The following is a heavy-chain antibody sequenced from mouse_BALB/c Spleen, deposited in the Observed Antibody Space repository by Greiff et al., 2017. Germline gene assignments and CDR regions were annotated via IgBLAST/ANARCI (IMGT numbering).Heavy chain of an antibody. V-gene: IGHV2-2*02. CDR3: ARCLYDGYFPLAD. CDR2: IWSGGST. Sequence: QVQLQQSGPGLVQPSQSLSITCTVSGFSLTSYGVHWVRQSPGKGLEWLGVIWSGGSTDYNAAFISRLSISKDNSKSQVFFKMNSLQANDTAIYYCARCLYDGYFPLADWGQGTLVTVSA. J-gene: IGHJ3*01. CDR1: GFSLTSYG. D-gene: IGHD2-3*01.